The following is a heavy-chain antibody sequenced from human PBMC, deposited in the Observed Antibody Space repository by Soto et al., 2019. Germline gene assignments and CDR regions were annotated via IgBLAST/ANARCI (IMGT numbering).Heavy chain of an antibody. CDR3: ANDHPDGYCSVGSCPIDY. V-gene: IGHV1-18*01. Sequence: QVQLVQSGAEVKKPGASVKVSCKASGYTFTSYGISWVRQAPGQGLEWMGWISAYNGNTNYAQKLQGRVTMTTDTSTSTAYMGRRSLRSDATAVYYCANDHPDGYCSVGSCPIDYWGQGTLVTVSS. D-gene: IGHD2-15*01. CDR2: ISAYNGNT. J-gene: IGHJ4*02. CDR1: GYTFTSYG.